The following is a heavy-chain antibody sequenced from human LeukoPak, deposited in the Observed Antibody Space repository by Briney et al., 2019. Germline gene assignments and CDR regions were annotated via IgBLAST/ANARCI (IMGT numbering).Heavy chain of an antibody. CDR1: GYTFTVYY. J-gene: IGHJ4*02. D-gene: IGHD3-10*01. V-gene: IGHV1-2*02. CDR3: ARGDCCDSGNEY. CDR2: INPNSGGT. Sequence: AASVTLSFTASGYTFTVYYMHWVRQAPGQGLEWMGWINPNSGGTNYAQKFQGRVTMTRDTSISTDYMELSRLGSDDTAVYYCARGDCCDSGNEYWGQGTLVTVSS.